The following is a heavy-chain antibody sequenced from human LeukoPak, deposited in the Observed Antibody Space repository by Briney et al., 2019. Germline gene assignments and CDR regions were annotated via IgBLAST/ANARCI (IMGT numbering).Heavy chain of an antibody. V-gene: IGHV3-23*01. CDR2: IYENGGTT. Sequence: GGSLRLSCVGSGFTFRSHAMSWVRQAPEKGLEFVSGIYENGGTTYYADSVKGRFSISRDNSKNTLFLQMNSLRAEDTAVYYCAKDGGLWVSAHWGDSWGRGTLVTVSS. CDR1: GFTFRSHA. J-gene: IGHJ4*02. CDR3: AKDGGLWVSAHWGDS. D-gene: IGHD7-27*01.